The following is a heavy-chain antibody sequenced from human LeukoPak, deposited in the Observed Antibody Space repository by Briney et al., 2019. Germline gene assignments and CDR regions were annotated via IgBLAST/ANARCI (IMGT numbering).Heavy chain of an antibody. D-gene: IGHD6-19*01. J-gene: IGHJ6*03. V-gene: IGHV3-21*01. CDR1: GFTFSSYE. CDR3: ARGGSGWHSYYYYYMDV. CDR2: ISGSGDNT. Sequence: GGSLRLSCAASGFTFSSYEMNWVRQAPGKGLEWVSSISGSGDNTYYADSVKGRFTISRDNAKNSLYLQMNSLRVEDTAVYYCARGGSGWHSYYYYYMDVWGKGTTVTVSS.